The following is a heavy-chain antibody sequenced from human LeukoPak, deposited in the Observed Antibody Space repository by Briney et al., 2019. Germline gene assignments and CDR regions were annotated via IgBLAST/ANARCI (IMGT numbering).Heavy chain of an antibody. CDR1: GYTFTSYY. J-gene: IGHJ3*02. Sequence: VASVKVSCKAPGYTFTSYYMHWVRQAPGQGLEWMGIINPSGGSTGYAQKFQGRVTMTRDTSTSTVYMELSSLRSEDTAVYYCARDCRGSTSCYMAAFDIWGQGTMVTVSS. CDR3: ARDCRGSTSCYMAAFDI. V-gene: IGHV1-46*01. D-gene: IGHD2-2*02. CDR2: INPSGGST.